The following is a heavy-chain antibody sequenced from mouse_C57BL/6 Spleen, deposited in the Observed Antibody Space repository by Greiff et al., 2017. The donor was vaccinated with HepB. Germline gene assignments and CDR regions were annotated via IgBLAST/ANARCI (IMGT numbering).Heavy chain of an antibody. CDR3: ARGVPVYDYDEGAWFAY. J-gene: IGHJ3*01. CDR1: GYAFSSSW. CDR2: IYPGDGDT. V-gene: IGHV1-82*01. D-gene: IGHD2-4*01. Sequence: QVQLQQSGPELVKPGASVKISCKASGYAFSSSWMNWVKQRPGKGLEWIGRIYPGDGDTNYNGKFKGKATLTADKSSSTAYMQLSSLTSEDSAVYFCARGVPVYDYDEGAWFAYWGQGTLVTVSA.